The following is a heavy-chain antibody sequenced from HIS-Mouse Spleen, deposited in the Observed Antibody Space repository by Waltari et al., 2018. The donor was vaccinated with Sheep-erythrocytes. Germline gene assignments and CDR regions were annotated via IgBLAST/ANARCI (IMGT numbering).Heavy chain of an antibody. CDR3: ARDRGGAFDI. Sequence: QVQLVQSGAEVKKPGASVKVSSTASGYTFTGYYMHWVRQAPGQGLEWMGGINPNSGSTNHAQKFQGRVTMTRDTSISTAYMELSRLRSDDTAVYYCARDRGGAFDIWGQGTMVTVSS. D-gene: IGHD3-10*01. CDR1: GYTFTGYY. CDR2: INPNSGST. V-gene: IGHV1-2*02. J-gene: IGHJ3*02.